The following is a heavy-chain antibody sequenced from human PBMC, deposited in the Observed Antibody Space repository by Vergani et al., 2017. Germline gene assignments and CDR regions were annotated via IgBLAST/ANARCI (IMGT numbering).Heavy chain of an antibody. CDR1: GGSISSSSYY. D-gene: IGHD3-22*01. CDR3: ARLLSSGYPSTFDY. V-gene: IGHV4-61*01. CDR2: IYSSGST. J-gene: IGHJ4*02. Sequence: QLQLQESGPGLVKPSETLSLTCTVSGGSISSSSYYWSWIRQPPGKGLEWIGYIYSSGSTKYNPSLKSRVTISVDTSKNQFSLKLSSVTAADTAVYFCARLLSSGYPSTFDYWGQGTLVTVSS.